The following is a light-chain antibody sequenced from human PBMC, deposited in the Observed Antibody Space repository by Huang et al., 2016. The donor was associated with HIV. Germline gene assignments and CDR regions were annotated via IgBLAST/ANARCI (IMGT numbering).Light chain of an antibody. Sequence: IQLTQSPSSLSASVGDRVTITCRASQDICSYLAWYQQKPGKAPNLLIYAASTLESGVPSRCSGSGSGTDFTLTINNLQPEDFATYYCLQLNSYPGAFGPGTNVDV. CDR3: LQLNSYPGA. V-gene: IGKV1-9*01. CDR2: AAS. J-gene: IGKJ3*01. CDR1: QDICSY.